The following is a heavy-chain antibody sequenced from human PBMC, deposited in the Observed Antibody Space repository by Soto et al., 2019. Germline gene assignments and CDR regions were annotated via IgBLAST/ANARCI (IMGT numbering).Heavy chain of an antibody. Sequence: GGSLRLSCAASGFTFSSYGMHWVRQAPGKGLEWVAVISYDGSNKYYADSVKGRFTISRDNSKNTLYLQMNSLRAEDTAVYYCAKIELDDFWSGYSSFDYWGQGTLVTVSS. CDR3: AKIELDDFWSGYSSFDY. CDR2: ISYDGSNK. D-gene: IGHD3-3*01. V-gene: IGHV3-30*18. J-gene: IGHJ4*02. CDR1: GFTFSSYG.